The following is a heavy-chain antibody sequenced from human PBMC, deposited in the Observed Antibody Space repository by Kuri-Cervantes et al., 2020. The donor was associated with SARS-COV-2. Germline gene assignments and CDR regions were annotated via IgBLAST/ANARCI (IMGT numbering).Heavy chain of an antibody. CDR1: GFNFSGTD. J-gene: IGHJ4*02. Sequence: GGSLRLSCAASGFNFSGTDMHWVRQSPGKGLEWVAVISNDGKNKKSIASGKGRFTISRDNSKNTLFLQMSSLRAEDTSIYYCVKVSRGSPEYYWGQGILVTVSS. V-gene: IGHV3-30*18. CDR2: ISNDGKNK. CDR3: VKVSRGSPEYY. D-gene: IGHD1-26*01.